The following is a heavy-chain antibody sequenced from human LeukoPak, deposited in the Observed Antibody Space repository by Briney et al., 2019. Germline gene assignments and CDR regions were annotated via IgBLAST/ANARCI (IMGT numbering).Heavy chain of an antibody. CDR1: GYTFPSYF. CDR3: ARNYCSGGSCYPPNAFDI. V-gene: IGHV1-46*01. Sequence: ASVEVSCKASGYTFPSYFMHWVRQAPGQGLEWMGIINPTGGSTTYAQKFQGRVTMTRDTSTSTVYMELSSLRSDDTAVYYCARNYCSGGSCYPPNAFDIWGQGTMVTVSS. J-gene: IGHJ3*02. CDR2: INPTGGST. D-gene: IGHD2-15*01.